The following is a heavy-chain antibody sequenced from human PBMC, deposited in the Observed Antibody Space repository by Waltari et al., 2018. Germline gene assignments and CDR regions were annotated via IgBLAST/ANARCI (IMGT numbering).Heavy chain of an antibody. Sequence: EVQVVQSGAEVKKPGESLKISCAGSGYSFTTTWIGWVRQMPGKGLEWMGIICPSDSDTRYSPSFQGQVTISADKSINTAYLQWSTLKASDTAMYYCVVGSSFDYWGQGTLVTVSS. CDR2: ICPSDSDT. J-gene: IGHJ4*02. V-gene: IGHV5-51*01. D-gene: IGHD3-10*01. CDR3: VVGSSFDY. CDR1: GYSFTTTW.